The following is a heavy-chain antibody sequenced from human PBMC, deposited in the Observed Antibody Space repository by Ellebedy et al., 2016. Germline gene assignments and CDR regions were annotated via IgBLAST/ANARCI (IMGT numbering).Heavy chain of an antibody. D-gene: IGHD3-9*01. J-gene: IGHJ4*02. CDR3: ARGLKGGWLPYYFDY. V-gene: IGHV5-10-1*01. CDR1: GYSFTSYW. Sequence: GGSLRLSXKGSGYSFTSYWISWVRQMPGKGLEWMGRIDPSDSYTNYSPSFQGHVTISADKSISTAYLQWSSLKASDTAMYYCARGLKGGWLPYYFDYWGQGTLVTVSS. CDR2: IDPSDSYT.